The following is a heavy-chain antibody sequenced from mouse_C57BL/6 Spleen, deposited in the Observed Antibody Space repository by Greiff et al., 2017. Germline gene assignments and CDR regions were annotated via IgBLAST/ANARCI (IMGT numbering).Heavy chain of an antibody. V-gene: IGHV1-64*01. CDR1: GYTFTSYW. CDR2: IHPNSGST. CDR3: ARGTTVVDAFAY. Sequence: VQLQQPGAELVKPGASVKLSCKASGYTFTSYWMHWVKQRPGQGLEWIGMIHPNSGSTNYNEKFKSKATLTVDKSSSTAYMQLSSLTSEDSAVYYCARGTTVVDAFAYWGQGTLVTVSA. J-gene: IGHJ3*01. D-gene: IGHD1-1*01.